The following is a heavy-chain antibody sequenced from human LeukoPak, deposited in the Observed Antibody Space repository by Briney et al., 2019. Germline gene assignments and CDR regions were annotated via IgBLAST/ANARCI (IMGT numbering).Heavy chain of an antibody. CDR1: GFTFTNYA. Sequence: GGSLRLSCAASGFTFTNYAMSWVRQAPGKGLEWVSLIGGSGNNIYYAESVKGRFTISRDYSKNTLYLQMNSLRAEDTAVYYCTRGSTSTWYDYWGQGILVTVSS. J-gene: IGHJ4*02. CDR3: TRGSTSTWYDY. CDR2: IGGSGNNI. D-gene: IGHD6-13*01. V-gene: IGHV3-23*01.